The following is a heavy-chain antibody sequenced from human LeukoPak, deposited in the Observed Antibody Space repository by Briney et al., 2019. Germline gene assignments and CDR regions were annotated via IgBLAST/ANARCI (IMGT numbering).Heavy chain of an antibody. Sequence: PGGSLRLSCAASGFTFSSYAMHWVRQAPGKGLEWVAFIRYDGSNKYYADSVKGRFTISRDNSKNTLYLQMNSLRAEDTAVYYCAGRHRYCSGGSCDYWGQGTLVTVSS. CDR3: AGRHRYCSGGSCDY. J-gene: IGHJ4*02. D-gene: IGHD2-15*01. CDR1: GFTFSSYA. CDR2: IRYDGSNK. V-gene: IGHV3-30*02.